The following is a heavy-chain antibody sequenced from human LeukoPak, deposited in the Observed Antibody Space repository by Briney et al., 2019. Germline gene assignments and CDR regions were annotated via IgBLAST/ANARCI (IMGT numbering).Heavy chain of an antibody. Sequence: GGSLRLSCAASGFPFGSYSMIWVRQAPGKGLEWVSSISSGSDYIYYAASVKGRFTVSRDNAKNSVYLQMNSLRAEDTAVYYCARGAGSNTPPLFCSRTGCYARYFEYWGQGTLVTVSS. CDR1: GFPFGSYS. CDR3: ARGAGSNTPPLFCSRTGCYARYFEY. CDR2: ISSGSDYI. V-gene: IGHV3-21*01. J-gene: IGHJ4*02. D-gene: IGHD2-2*01.